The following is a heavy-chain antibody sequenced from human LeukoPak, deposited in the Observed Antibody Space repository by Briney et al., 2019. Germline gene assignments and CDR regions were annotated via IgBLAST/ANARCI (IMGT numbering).Heavy chain of an antibody. Sequence: EASVKVSCKASGGTFSSYAISWVRQAPGQGLEWMGGIIPIFGTANYAQKFQGRVTITADESTSTAYMELSSLRSEGTAVYYCARDYYDSSGYYQGIDYWGQGTLVTVSS. J-gene: IGHJ4*02. V-gene: IGHV1-69*01. D-gene: IGHD3-22*01. CDR1: GGTFSSYA. CDR2: IIPIFGTA. CDR3: ARDYYDSSGYYQGIDY.